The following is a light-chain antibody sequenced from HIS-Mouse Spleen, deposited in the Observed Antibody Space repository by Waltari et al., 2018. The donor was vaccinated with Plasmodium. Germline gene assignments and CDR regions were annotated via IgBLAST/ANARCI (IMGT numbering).Light chain of an antibody. CDR2: RDS. V-gene: IGLV3-9*01. CDR3: QVWDSSTV. CDR1: NIGSKN. Sequence: SYALTQPLPVSVALGQTARITCGGNNIGSKNVHWYQQKPGQAPVLVLYRDSNRPSGIPERFSGSNSGNTATLTISRAQAGDEADYYCQVWDSSTVFGGGTKLTVL. J-gene: IGLJ3*02.